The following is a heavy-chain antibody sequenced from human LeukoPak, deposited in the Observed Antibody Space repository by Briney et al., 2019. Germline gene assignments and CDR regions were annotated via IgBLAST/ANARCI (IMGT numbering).Heavy chain of an antibody. V-gene: IGHV4-38-2*01. CDR2: IYHSGST. CDR1: GYSISSGYY. D-gene: IGHD3-10*01. Sequence: SETLSLTCAVSGYSISSGYYWGWIRQPPGKRLEWIGSIYHSGSTYYNPSLKSRVTISVDTSKNQFSLKLSSVTAADTAVYYCARFGVRGVKIDYWGQGTLVTVSS. J-gene: IGHJ4*02. CDR3: ARFGVRGVKIDY.